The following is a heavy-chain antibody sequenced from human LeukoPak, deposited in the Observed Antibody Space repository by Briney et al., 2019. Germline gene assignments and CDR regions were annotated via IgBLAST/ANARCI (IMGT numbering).Heavy chain of an antibody. CDR2: VYYNGGT. J-gene: IGHJ4*02. CDR3: ARLPTHKSVVNSVNYRLDY. V-gene: IGHV4-39*01. D-gene: IGHD1-7*01. CDR1: GGSISIINFY. Sequence: SETLSLTCIVSGGSISIINFYWGWIRQPPGKGLEWIGSVYYNGGTYYNPSLNSRVTISMNTSKNQFSLKLTSVTAADTAVYYCARLPTHKSVVNSVNYRLDYWGQGTLVTVSS.